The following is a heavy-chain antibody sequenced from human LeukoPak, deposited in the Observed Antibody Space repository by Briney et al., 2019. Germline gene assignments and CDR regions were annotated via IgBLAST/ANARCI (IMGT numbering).Heavy chain of an antibody. CDR3: ARDIVVVPAAITAYYYYGMDV. Sequence: GGSLRLSCAGSGFTFSSYSMNWVRQAPGKGLEWVSSISSSSSYIYYADSVKGRFTISRDNAKNSLYLQMNSLRAEDTAVYYCARDIVVVPAAITAYYYYGMDVWGQGTTVTVSS. J-gene: IGHJ6*02. D-gene: IGHD2-2*01. V-gene: IGHV3-21*01. CDR2: ISSSSSYI. CDR1: GFTFSSYS.